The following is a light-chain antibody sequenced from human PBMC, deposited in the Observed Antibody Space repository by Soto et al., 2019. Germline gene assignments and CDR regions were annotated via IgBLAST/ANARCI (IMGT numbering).Light chain of an antibody. CDR1: QSVSSSY. Sequence: EIVLTQSPGTLSLSPGERATLSCRASQSVSSSYLAWYQQKPGQAPRLLIYGASSSATGIPDRFSGSGSVTDFTLTISRLEPEAFGVYYCEQYGSSPPITFGQGTRLDI. V-gene: IGKV3-20*01. J-gene: IGKJ5*01. CDR2: GAS. CDR3: EQYGSSPPIT.